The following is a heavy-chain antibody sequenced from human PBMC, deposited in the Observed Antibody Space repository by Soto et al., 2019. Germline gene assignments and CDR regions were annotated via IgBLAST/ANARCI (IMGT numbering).Heavy chain of an antibody. V-gene: IGHV4-59*01. J-gene: IGHJ4*02. D-gene: IGHD6-19*01. CDR3: ARGSSGWPPRLDY. CDR2: IYYSGST. Sequence: QVQLQESGPGLVKPSETLSLNCTVSGGPISSYYWSWIRQSPGKGLEWIGYIYYSGSTNYNPSHKSRVTISVDTAKHQFSLELSSVTAADTAVYYCARGSSGWPPRLDYWGQGTLVTVSS. CDR1: GGPISSYY.